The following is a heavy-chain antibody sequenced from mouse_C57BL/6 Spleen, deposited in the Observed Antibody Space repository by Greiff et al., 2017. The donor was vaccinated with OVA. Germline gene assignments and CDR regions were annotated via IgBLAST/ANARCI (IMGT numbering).Heavy chain of an antibody. Sequence: EVQLQESGPGLVKPSQSLSLTCSVTGYSITSGYYWNWIRQFPGNKLEWMGYISYDGSNNYNPSLKNRISITRDTSKNQFFLKLNSVTTEDTATYYCARERGYGNYDYAMDYWGQGTSVTVSS. D-gene: IGHD2-1*01. CDR2: ISYDGSN. CDR3: ARERGYGNYDYAMDY. V-gene: IGHV3-6*01. CDR1: GYSITSGYY. J-gene: IGHJ4*01.